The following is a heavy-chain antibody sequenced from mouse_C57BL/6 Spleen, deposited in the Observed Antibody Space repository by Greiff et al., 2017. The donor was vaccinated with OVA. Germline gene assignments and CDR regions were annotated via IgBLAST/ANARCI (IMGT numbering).Heavy chain of an antibody. CDR1: GYTFTSYW. CDR3: ASQYYGSSHWYFDV. Sequence: QVQLQQPGAELVKPGASVKLSCKASGYTFTSYWMQWVKQRPRQGLEWIGEIDPSASYTNYNQKFKGKATLTVDTSSSTAYMQLSSLTSEDSAVYYCASQYYGSSHWYFDVWGTGTTVTVSS. J-gene: IGHJ1*03. CDR2: IDPSASYT. V-gene: IGHV1-50*01. D-gene: IGHD1-1*01.